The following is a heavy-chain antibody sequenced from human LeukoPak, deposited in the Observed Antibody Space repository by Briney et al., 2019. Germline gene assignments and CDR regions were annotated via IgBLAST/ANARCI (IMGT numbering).Heavy chain of an antibody. J-gene: IGHJ6*03. V-gene: IGHV1-69*13. CDR3: ARGVVPDFWSGPASYYYMDV. D-gene: IGHD3-3*01. CDR1: GGTFSSYA. Sequence: SVKVSCKASGGTFSSYAISWVRQAPGQGLEWMGGIIPIFGTANYAQKFQGRVTITADESTSTAYMELSSLRSEDTAVYYCARGVVPDFWSGPASYYYMDVWGKGTTVTVSS. CDR2: IIPIFGTA.